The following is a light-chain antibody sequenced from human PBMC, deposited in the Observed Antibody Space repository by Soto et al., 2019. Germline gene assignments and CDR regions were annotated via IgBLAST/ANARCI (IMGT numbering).Light chain of an antibody. J-gene: IGLJ2*01. Sequence: SYELTQPPSVSVAPRQTARITCGGDNIGSKTVHWYQQKPGQAPVLVVYDDRDRPSGIPERFSGSNSGSTAILTISRVEAGDEADYFCQVWDSLSDHVVFGGGTKLTVL. V-gene: IGLV3-21*02. CDR2: DDR. CDR1: NIGSKT. CDR3: QVWDSLSDHVV.